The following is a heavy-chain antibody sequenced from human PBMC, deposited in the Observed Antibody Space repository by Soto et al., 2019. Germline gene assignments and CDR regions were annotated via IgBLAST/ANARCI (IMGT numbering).Heavy chain of an antibody. CDR2: IYPGDSDT. Sequence: PGESLKISCKGSGYSFTSSWIGWVRQMPGRGLESMGIIYPGDSDTRYSPSFQGQVTISADKSISTAYLQWHSLKASDTAMYYCARLLGQLAGDHRGQGTLVTAPQ. D-gene: IGHD6-6*01. J-gene: IGHJ4*02. CDR3: ARLLGQLAGDH. CDR1: GYSFTSSW. V-gene: IGHV5-51*01.